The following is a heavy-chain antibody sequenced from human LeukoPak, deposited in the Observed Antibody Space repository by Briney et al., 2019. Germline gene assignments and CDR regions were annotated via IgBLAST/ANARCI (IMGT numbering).Heavy chain of an antibody. D-gene: IGHD6-13*01. V-gene: IGHV1-18*01. CDR3: ARDLMGIAYRGAFYY. J-gene: IGHJ4*02. CDR2: ISVYNGNT. CDR1: GYTFSIYG. Sequence: GASVKVSCKASGYTFSIYGFSWVRQAPGQGLEWMGWISVYNGNTNYAQKFQGRVTMTTDTSTSTAHMELRSLRSDDTAVYYCARDLMGIAYRGAFYYWGQGTLVTVSS.